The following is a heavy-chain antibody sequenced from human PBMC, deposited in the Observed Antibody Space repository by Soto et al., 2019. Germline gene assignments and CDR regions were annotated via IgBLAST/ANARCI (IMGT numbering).Heavy chain of an antibody. CDR3: ARAYYYDSSGYYPVDY. D-gene: IGHD3-22*01. CDR1: GYTFTNYG. CDR2: ISAYHGNT. J-gene: IGHJ4*02. Sequence: QFQLVQSGAEVKKPGASVKVSCKASGYTFTNYGISWVRQAPGQGLEWMGWISAYHGNTNYAQNLQGRVTMTTDTSTHTAYMELRSLRSDDTAVYYCARAYYYDSSGYYPVDYWGQGTLVTVSS. V-gene: IGHV1-18*01.